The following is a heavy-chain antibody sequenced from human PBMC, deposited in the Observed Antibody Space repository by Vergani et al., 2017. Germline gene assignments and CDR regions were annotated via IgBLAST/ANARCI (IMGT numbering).Heavy chain of an antibody. CDR2: IYYSGST. Sequence: QVQLQESGPGLVQPSETLSLTCTVSGGSISSYYWSWIRQPPGKGLEWIGYIYYSGSTNYNPSLKSRVTISVDTSKNQFSLKLSSVTAADTAVYYCARRNGHNWFDPWGQGTLVTVSS. V-gene: IGHV4-59*08. CDR3: ARRNGHNWFDP. CDR1: GGSISSYY. J-gene: IGHJ5*02. D-gene: IGHD2-8*01.